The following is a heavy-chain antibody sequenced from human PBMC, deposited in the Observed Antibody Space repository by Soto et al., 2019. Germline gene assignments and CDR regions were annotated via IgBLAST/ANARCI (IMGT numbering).Heavy chain of an antibody. CDR2: ISSSGSLI. V-gene: IGHV3-48*03. J-gene: IGHJ4*02. CDR1: GFSFSGYG. CDR3: ATTVTTVDS. D-gene: IGHD4-17*01. Sequence: GGSLRLSCAASGFSFSGYGMNWVRQAPGKGLEWISYISSSGSLIYYADSLKGRFTISRDNAKNSLYLQMNSLRAEDTAVYYCATTVTTVDSWGQGALVTVSS.